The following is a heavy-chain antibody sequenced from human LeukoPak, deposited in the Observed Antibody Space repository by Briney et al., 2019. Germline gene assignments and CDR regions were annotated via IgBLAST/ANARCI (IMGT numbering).Heavy chain of an antibody. CDR1: VGSITTYY. V-gene: IGHV4-4*07. J-gene: IGHJ6*02. CDR2: IYTSGST. D-gene: IGHD1-26*01. CDR3: AREGGEPLRRGMDV. Sequence: SETLSPTCTVPVGSITTYYSSCIRPPAGKGLEWIGRIYTSGSTNYNPSLKSRVTMSVDTSKNQFTLKLSSVTAADTAVFYCAREGGEPLRRGMDVWGQGTTVTVSS.